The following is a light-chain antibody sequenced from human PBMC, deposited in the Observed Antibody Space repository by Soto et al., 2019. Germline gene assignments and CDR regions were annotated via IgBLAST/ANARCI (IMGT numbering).Light chain of an antibody. CDR1: SSDVGGYNF. J-gene: IGLJ1*01. V-gene: IGLV2-11*01. Sequence: QSALTQPRSVSGSPGQSVTISCTGTSSDVGGYNFVSWYQQHPGKAPQLMIYDVNERPSGVPDRFSGSKSGNTASLTISGLQAEDEAHYYCCSHSGSTTLFVFGTGTKVTVL. CDR2: DVN. CDR3: CSHSGSTTLFV.